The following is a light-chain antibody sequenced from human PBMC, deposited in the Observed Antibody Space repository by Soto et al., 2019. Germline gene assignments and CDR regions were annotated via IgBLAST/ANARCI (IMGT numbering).Light chain of an antibody. J-gene: IGKJ1*01. V-gene: IGKV3-20*01. Sequence: VLTQSPGNLSLSPGERATLSCRASQSVSSSYLAWYQQKPGQAPRLLIYGASSRATGIPDRFSGSGSGTDFTLTISRLEPEDFAVYYCQQYGSSPRTFGQRSMADVK. CDR1: QSVSSSY. CDR3: QQYGSSPRT. CDR2: GAS.